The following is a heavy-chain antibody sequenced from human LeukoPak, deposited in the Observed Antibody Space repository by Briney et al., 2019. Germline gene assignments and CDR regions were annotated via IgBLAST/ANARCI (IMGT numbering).Heavy chain of an antibody. CDR3: ATQDGTQRTGYFYY. D-gene: IGHD1-26*01. Sequence: ASVKVSCKVSGYTLTELSMHWVRQAPGKGLEWMGGFDPEDGETIYAQKFQGRVTMTEDTSTDTAYTELSSLRSEDTAVYYCATQDGTQRTGYFYYWGQGTLVTVSS. J-gene: IGHJ4*02. V-gene: IGHV1-24*01. CDR1: GYTLTELS. CDR2: FDPEDGET.